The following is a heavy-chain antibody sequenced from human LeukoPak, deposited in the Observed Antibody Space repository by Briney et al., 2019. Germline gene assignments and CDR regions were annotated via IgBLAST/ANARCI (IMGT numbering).Heavy chain of an antibody. CDR3: AKGYYYDSSGGGGYFDY. J-gene: IGHJ4*02. CDR2: ISGSGGST. V-gene: IGHV3-23*01. D-gene: IGHD3-22*01. CDR1: GFTFSSYA. Sequence: GGSLRLSCAASGFTFSSYAMSWVRQAPGKGLEWVSAISGSGGSTYYADSVKGRFTISRDNSKNTLYLQMNSLRAEDTAVYYCAKGYYYDSSGGGGYFDYWGQGTLVTVSS.